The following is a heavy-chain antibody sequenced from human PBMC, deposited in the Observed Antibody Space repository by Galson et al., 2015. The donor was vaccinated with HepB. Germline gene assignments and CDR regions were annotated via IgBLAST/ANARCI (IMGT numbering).Heavy chain of an antibody. J-gene: IGHJ4*02. CDR2: ISGSGGST. D-gene: IGHD3-22*01. CDR3: AKVDFFYDSSGYYPGRFDY. Sequence: SLRLSCAASGFTFSSYAMSWVRQAPGKGLEWVSAISGSGGSTYYADSVKGRFTISRDNSKNTLYLQMNSLRAEDTAVYYCAKVDFFYDSSGYYPGRFDYWGQGTLVTVSS. CDR1: GFTFSSYA. V-gene: IGHV3-23*01.